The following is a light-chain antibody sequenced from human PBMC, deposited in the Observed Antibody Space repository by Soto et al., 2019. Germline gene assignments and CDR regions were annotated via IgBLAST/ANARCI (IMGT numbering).Light chain of an antibody. CDR3: QQTYSTPPT. Sequence: DIQLTQSPSSLSASLGDRATITCRASQSISTYLNWYHQKAGLAPKLLIYAASSLQSGVPSRFSGSGSGTDFTLTISSLQPEDFATYYCQQTYSTPPTFGQGTKVDI. V-gene: IGKV1-39*01. CDR1: QSISTY. CDR2: AAS. J-gene: IGKJ1*01.